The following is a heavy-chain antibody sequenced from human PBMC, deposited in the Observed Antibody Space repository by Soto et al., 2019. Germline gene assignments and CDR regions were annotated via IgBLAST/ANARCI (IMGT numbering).Heavy chain of an antibody. J-gene: IGHJ6*03. V-gene: IGHV3-15*01. CDR3: AATYLNNHHYYNMDV. CDR1: GCTFIIAW. CDR2: IKSKTDGGTT. Sequence: GSLRLSCAASGCTFIIAWRTWVRQVPGKGLEWVGRIKSKTDGGTTDYAAPVKGRFTISRDDSKNTVYLQMNSLKTEDTAVYYCAATYLNNHHYYNMDVWGQGTTVTVSS. D-gene: IGHD6-25*01.